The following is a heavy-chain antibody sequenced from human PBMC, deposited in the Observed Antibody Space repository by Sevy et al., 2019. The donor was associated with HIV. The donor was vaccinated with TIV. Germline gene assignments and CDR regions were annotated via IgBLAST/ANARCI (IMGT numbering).Heavy chain of an antibody. V-gene: IGHV4-59*01. CDR2: MHNSGNT. Sequence: SETLSLTCTVSGGSISSYYWSWIRQPPGKGLEWIGYMHNSGNTNYNPSLKSRVMISIDTSKNQFSLKLSSVTAVDTAVYYCARATYYSDSSGSFDYWGQGILVTVSS. D-gene: IGHD3-22*01. CDR1: GGSISSYY. CDR3: ARATYYSDSSGSFDY. J-gene: IGHJ4*02.